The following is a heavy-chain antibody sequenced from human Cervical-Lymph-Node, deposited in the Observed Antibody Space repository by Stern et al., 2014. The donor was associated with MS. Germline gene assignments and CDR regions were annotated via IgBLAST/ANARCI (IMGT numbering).Heavy chain of an antibody. CDR2: LSLNSDSL. V-gene: IGHV3-9*01. J-gene: IGHJ6*02. CDR3: AKDIGVAAPGARPQASYFYALDV. Sequence: EVQLVESGGALVQPGGALRLSRAASGFTFDAYALHLVPPTPGKGLEWVSGLSLNSDSLGYADSVKGRFTISRDNVKNSLYLQLSSLRAEDTAFYYCAKDIGVAAPGARPQASYFYALDVWGQGTTVTVSS. D-gene: IGHD6-13*01. CDR1: GFTFDAYA.